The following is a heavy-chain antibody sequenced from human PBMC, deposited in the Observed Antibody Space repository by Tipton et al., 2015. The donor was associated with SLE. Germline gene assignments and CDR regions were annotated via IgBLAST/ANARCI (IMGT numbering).Heavy chain of an antibody. CDR2: IYFIGST. J-gene: IGHJ2*01. V-gene: IGHV4-61*10. CDR3: ARGGTGRGSGAVAGRRHWYFDL. Sequence: TLSLTCTVSGGSIISGSNYWNWIRQSAGKGLEWIGHIYFIGSTNYNPSLKSRATISLDTSKNQFSLKLSSVTAADTAVYYCARGGTGRGSGAVAGRRHWYFDLWGRGTLVTVSS. CDR1: GGSIISGSNY. D-gene: IGHD6-19*01.